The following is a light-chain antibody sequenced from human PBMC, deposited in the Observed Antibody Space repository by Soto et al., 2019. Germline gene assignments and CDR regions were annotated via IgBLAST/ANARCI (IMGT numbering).Light chain of an antibody. J-gene: IGKJ1*01. CDR3: QQYAASPRT. Sequence: IVLTQSPGTLSLSPGERATLSCRASQSISNNYLAWYQQTPGQAPRLLIYGASNRATGIPDRFSGSGSATDFTLTISRLEPEDFAVYYCQQYAASPRTFGQGTKVDI. CDR1: QSISNNY. CDR2: GAS. V-gene: IGKV3-20*01.